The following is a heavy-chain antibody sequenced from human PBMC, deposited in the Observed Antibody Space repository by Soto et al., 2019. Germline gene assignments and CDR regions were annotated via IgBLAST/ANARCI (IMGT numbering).Heavy chain of an antibody. CDR3: ERDKGSIVGATMFDY. V-gene: IGHV6-1*01. J-gene: IGHJ4*02. D-gene: IGHD1-26*01. CDR2: TYYRSKWYN. Sequence: PSQTLSLTCAISGDSVASNSAAWNCIRQSPSRGLEWLGRTYYRSKWYNDYAVSVKSRITINPDTSKNQFSLKLNSVTPEDTAVYYCERDKGSIVGATMFDYWGQGALVTVSS. CDR1: GDSVASNSAA.